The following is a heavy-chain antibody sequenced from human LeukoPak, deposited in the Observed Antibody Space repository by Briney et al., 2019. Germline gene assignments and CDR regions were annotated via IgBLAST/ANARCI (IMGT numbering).Heavy chain of an antibody. V-gene: IGHV1-69*04. J-gene: IGHJ5*02. CDR3: ARGSGIATAGTTDEDWFDP. CDR2: IIPIFGIA. Sequence: GSSVKVSCKASGGTFSIYAISWVRQAPGHGLEWMGRIIPIFGIANYAQKFQGRVTITADKSTSTACMELSSLRSEDTAVYYCARGSGIATAGTTDEDWFDPWGQGTLVTVSS. D-gene: IGHD6-13*01. CDR1: GGTFSIYA.